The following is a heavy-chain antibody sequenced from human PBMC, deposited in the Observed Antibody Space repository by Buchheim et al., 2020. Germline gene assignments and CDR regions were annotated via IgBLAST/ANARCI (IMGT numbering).Heavy chain of an antibody. J-gene: IGHJ4*02. CDR1: GFTLTGYY. CDR3: ARTSSFDY. CDR2: INPDSGGT. V-gene: IGHV1-2*02. Sequence: QVQLVQSGAEVKKPGASVKVSCKASGFTLTGYYMHWVRQAPGQGLEWMGWINPDSGGTNYAQKFQGRVTMTRYTSINTASMELSSLTSDDSAVYYCARTSSFDYWGQGTL.